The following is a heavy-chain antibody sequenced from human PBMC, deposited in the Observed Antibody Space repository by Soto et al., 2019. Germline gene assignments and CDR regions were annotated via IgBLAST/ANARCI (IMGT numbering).Heavy chain of an antibody. CDR1: GGSISSYY. J-gene: IGHJ4*02. Sequence: QVQLQESGPGLVKPSETLSLTCTVSGGSISSYYWSWIRQPPGKGLEWIGYIYYSGSTNYNPSLKSRVTIAVDTSKNQFSLKLSSVTAADTAVYYCARVDCSGGSCYGYFDYWGQGTLVTVSS. D-gene: IGHD2-15*01. CDR3: ARVDCSGGSCYGYFDY. V-gene: IGHV4-59*01. CDR2: IYYSGST.